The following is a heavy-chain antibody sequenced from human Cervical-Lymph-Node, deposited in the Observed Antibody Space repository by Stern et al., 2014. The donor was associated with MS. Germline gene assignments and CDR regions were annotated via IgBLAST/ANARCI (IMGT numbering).Heavy chain of an antibody. J-gene: IGHJ4*02. Sequence: QVQLQESGPRLVKPSETLSLICTVSGGSISNSYWNWIRQPPGKGLEWIGFIFYSGIPKYNPSLKSRVNMSLETSTHQFALKTTSAPAADTAVYYCARSGGSHSDTSGYSTRDDLDSWCQGTLVTVSS. D-gene: IGHD3-22*01. CDR2: IFYSGIP. V-gene: IGHV4-59*01. CDR1: GGSISNSY. CDR3: ARSGGSHSDTSGYSTRDDLDS.